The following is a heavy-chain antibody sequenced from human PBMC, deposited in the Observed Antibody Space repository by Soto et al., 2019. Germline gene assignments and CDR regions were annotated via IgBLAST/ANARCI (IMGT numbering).Heavy chain of an antibody. CDR1: GFTFSSYY. Sequence: VQLVESGGGLVQPGGSLRLSCAVSGFTFSSYYWSWIRQPPGKGLEWIGYIYYSGSTTYNPSLKSRVTISIDTSKNQFSLKLSSVTAADTAVYYCARGAPYRTGHYYFDYWGQGTLVTVSS. D-gene: IGHD1-1*01. CDR3: ARGAPYRTGHYYFDY. CDR2: IYYSGST. V-gene: IGHV4-59*01. J-gene: IGHJ4*02.